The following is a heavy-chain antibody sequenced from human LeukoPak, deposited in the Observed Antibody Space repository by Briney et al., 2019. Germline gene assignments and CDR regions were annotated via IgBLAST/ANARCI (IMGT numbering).Heavy chain of an antibody. CDR2: IYYSGST. J-gene: IGHJ4*02. Sequence: SETLSLTCTVSGGSISSSSYYWGWIRQPPGKGLEWIGSIYYSGSTNYNPSLKSRVTISVDKSKNQFSLKLSSVTAADTAVYYCARDLVGAPGYWGQGTLVTVSS. CDR1: GGSISSSSYY. D-gene: IGHD1-26*01. CDR3: ARDLVGAPGY. V-gene: IGHV4-39*07.